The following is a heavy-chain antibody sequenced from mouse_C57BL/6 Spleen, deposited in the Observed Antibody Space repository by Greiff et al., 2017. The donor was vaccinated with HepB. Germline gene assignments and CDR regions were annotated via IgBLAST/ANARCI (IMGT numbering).Heavy chain of an antibody. CDR3: ARFAGYLYYFDY. Sequence: EVQRVESGGGLVQPGGSLSLSCAASGFTFTVYYMSWVRQPPGKALEWLGFIRNKANGYTTEYSASVKGRFTISRDNSQSILYLQMNALRAEDSATYYCARFAGYLYYFDYWGQGTTLTVSS. D-gene: IGHD2-3*01. V-gene: IGHV7-3*01. CDR2: IRNKANGYTT. J-gene: IGHJ2*01. CDR1: GFTFTVYY.